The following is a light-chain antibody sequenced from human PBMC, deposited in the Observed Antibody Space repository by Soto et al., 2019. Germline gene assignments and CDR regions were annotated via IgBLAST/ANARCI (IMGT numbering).Light chain of an antibody. J-gene: IGKJ4*01. V-gene: IGKV1-5*01. CDR3: QQRGDWLT. Sequence: DIQMTQSPSTLSASVGDRVTITCRASQSISTWLAWYQQKPGKAPKLLIYDASSLESGVPSRFSGSGSGTEFTLTISSLQPEDFASYYCQQRGDWLTFGGGTRVEIK. CDR2: DAS. CDR1: QSISTW.